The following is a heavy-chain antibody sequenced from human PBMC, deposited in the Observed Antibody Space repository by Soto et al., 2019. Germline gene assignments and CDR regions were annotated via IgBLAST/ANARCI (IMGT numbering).Heavy chain of an antibody. CDR1: GYTFTSYY. Sequence: GASVKVSCKASGYTFTSYYMHWVRQAPGQGLEWMGIINPGGGSTSYAQKFQGRVTMTRDTSTSTVYMELSSLRSEDTAVYYCARATSYGDYAYYYYGMDVWGQGTTVTVSS. J-gene: IGHJ6*02. CDR2: INPGGGST. V-gene: IGHV1-46*01. CDR3: ARATSYGDYAYYYYGMDV. D-gene: IGHD4-17*01.